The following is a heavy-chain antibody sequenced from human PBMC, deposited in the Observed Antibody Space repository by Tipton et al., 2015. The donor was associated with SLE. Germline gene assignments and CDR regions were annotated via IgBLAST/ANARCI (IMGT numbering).Heavy chain of an antibody. CDR1: GFTFGDYA. CDR3: ASVDIAATMEDY. CDR2: ISRSGNTI. J-gene: IGHJ4*02. D-gene: IGHD5-12*01. V-gene: IGHV3-48*03. Sequence: GSLRLSCTASGFTFGDYAMSWVRQAPGKGLEWVSYISRSGNTIYYADSVKGRFSISRDSTKNSLYLQMNSLRADDTAVYYCASVDIAATMEDYWGQGTLVTVSS.